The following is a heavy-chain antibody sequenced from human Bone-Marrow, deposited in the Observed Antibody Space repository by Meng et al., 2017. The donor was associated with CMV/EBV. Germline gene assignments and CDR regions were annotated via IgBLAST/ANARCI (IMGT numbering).Heavy chain of an antibody. V-gene: IGHV3-64*01. J-gene: IGHJ4*02. Sequence: FTYIDCARDWDTPAPGEGLESVSGISSNGDSTYYANSVKGRITIARDNSKNKVYLQMGSLRAEDMAVYYCAKGNSFYYERTALLLRWGQGTLVTVSS. CDR3: AKGNSFYYERTALLLR. D-gene: IGHD3-22*01. CDR2: ISSNGDST. CDR1: FTYIDCA.